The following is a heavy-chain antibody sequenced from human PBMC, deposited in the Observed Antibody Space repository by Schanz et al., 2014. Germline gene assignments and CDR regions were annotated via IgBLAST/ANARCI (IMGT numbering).Heavy chain of an antibody. Sequence: QVQLVQSGAEVKKPGASVKVSCKASGYTFTDYGVIWVRQAPGQGLEWMGRIIPILGIANYAQKFQGRVTITADKSTFTAYMDVSSLRSEDTAVYYCASSGAGYSSSWDFDYWGQGALVTVSS. D-gene: IGHD6-13*01. CDR2: IIPILGIA. CDR1: GYTFTDYG. CDR3: ASSGAGYSSSWDFDY. J-gene: IGHJ4*02. V-gene: IGHV1-69*04.